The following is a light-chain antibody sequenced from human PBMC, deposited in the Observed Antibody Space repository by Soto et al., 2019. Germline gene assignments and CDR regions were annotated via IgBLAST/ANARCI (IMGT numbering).Light chain of an antibody. V-gene: IGLV2-14*01. CDR3: SSYTSSSTLYG. CDR1: SSDVGGYNY. CDR2: EVS. Sequence: QSALTQPASVSGSPGQSITISCTGTSSDVGGYNYVSWYQQHPGKAPKLMIYEVSNRPSGVSSRFSGSKSGNTASLTISGLQAEDEADYYCSSYTSSSTLYGFGAGTKVTVL. J-gene: IGLJ1*01.